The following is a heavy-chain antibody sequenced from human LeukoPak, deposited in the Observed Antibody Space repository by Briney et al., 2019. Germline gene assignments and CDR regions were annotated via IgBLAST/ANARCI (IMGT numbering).Heavy chain of an antibody. Sequence: PSETLSLTCAVYGESLSGYHWTWIRQPPGKGLELIGEINHGGSTNYNPSLKSRVTMSVDTSRTQFSLKLSSVTAADTAVYYCARGNLEWAAGTRWFDPWGQGTLVIVSS. CDR3: ARGNLEWAAGTRWFDP. CDR2: INHGGST. J-gene: IGHJ5*02. D-gene: IGHD6-13*01. CDR1: GESLSGYH. V-gene: IGHV4-34*01.